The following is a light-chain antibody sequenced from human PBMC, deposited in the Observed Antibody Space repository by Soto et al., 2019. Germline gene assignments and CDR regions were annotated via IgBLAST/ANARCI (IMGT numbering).Light chain of an antibody. V-gene: IGLV2-14*01. CDR2: EVS. CDR1: TSDVGGYNY. CDR3: SSYTGTSTWV. Sequence: QSALTPPASVSGSPGQSITISCTGTTSDVGGYNYVSWFQQYPGKAPKLKIYEVSNRPSGVSNRFSGSKSGNTASLTISDLQAEDEADYYCSSYTGTSTWVFGGGTKLTVL. J-gene: IGLJ3*02.